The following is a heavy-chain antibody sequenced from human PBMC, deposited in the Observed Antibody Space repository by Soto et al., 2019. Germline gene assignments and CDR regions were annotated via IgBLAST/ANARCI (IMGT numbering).Heavy chain of an antibody. J-gene: IGHJ4*02. D-gene: IGHD1-26*01. Sequence: GESLKISCKGSGYSFTSYWIGWVRQMPGKGLEWMGIIYPGDSDTRYSPSFQGQVTISADKSISTAYLQWSSLKASDTAMYYRARHSTTRGSYDRLDYWGQGTLVTVSS. CDR2: IYPGDSDT. CDR1: GYSFTSYW. CDR3: ARHSTTRGSYDRLDY. V-gene: IGHV5-51*01.